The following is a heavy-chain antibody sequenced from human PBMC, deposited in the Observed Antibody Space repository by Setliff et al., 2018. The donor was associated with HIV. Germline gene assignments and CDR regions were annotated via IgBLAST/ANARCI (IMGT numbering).Heavy chain of an antibody. D-gene: IGHD3-10*01. CDR1: GGSISSNT. CDR3: ARHRQISDWFDP. CDR2: IYNSVTT. V-gene: IGHV4-59*08. J-gene: IGHJ5*02. Sequence: SETLSLTCSVSGGSISSNTWSWIRQAPGKGLQWIGFIYNSVTTNYNPSLKSRVTISLDTSKNRFSLTMTSVTAADTAVYYCARHRQISDWFDPWGQGILVTVSS.